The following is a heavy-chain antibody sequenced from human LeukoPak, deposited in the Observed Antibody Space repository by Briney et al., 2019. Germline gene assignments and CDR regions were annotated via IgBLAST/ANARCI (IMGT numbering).Heavy chain of an antibody. D-gene: IGHD3-16*02. J-gene: IGHJ4*02. CDR1: GFTFSSYE. Sequence: GGSLRLSCAASGFTFSSYEMNWVRQAPGKGLEWVSAISGSGGSTYYADSVKGRFTISRDNSKNTLYLQMNSLRAEDTAVYYCAKDLRLGELSFDYWGQGTLVTVSS. CDR3: AKDLRLGELSFDY. V-gene: IGHV3-23*01. CDR2: ISGSGGST.